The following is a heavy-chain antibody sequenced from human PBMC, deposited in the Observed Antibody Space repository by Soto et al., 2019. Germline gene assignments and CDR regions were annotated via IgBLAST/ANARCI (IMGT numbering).Heavy chain of an antibody. Sequence: GGSLRLSCAASGITFSSSDMGWVRQAPGKGLEWVSAISSGGGSTYYADSVKGRFTITRENSKNTPRLQMNSMTDEETAIEYCAKSGRWSPGYYFDYWGQGILVTVSS. CDR2: ISSGGGST. CDR3: AKSGRWSPGYYFDY. D-gene: IGHD3-10*01. CDR1: GITFSSSD. J-gene: IGHJ4*02. V-gene: IGHV3-23*01.